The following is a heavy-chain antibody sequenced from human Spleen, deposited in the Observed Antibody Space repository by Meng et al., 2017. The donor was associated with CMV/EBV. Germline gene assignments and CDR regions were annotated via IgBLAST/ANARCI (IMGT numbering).Heavy chain of an antibody. Sequence: GGSLRLSCAASGFTFSNYAMTWVRQAPGKGLEWVSAITSGGSTTYYTDSVKGRFTISRDNSESTLYLQINSLRAEDTAVYYCARDAQTGDYLNLFDPWGQGTLVTVSS. D-gene: IGHD7-27*01. CDR2: ITSGGSTT. J-gene: IGHJ5*02. V-gene: IGHV3-23*01. CDR1: GFTFSNYA. CDR3: ARDAQTGDYLNLFDP.